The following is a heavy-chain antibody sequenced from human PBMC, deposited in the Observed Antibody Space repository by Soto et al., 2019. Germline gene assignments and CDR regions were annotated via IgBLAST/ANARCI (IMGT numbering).Heavy chain of an antibody. D-gene: IGHD3-22*01. CDR2: IYYSGST. Sequence: QVQLQESGPGLVKPSQTLSLTCTVSVASISSGGYYWSWIRQHPGEGLEWIGYIYYSGSTSYNPSLKSRVTISGDTSKNQFSLKLSSVTAADTAVYYCARESKYDTSGYPPWFAPWGQGTLVTVSS. J-gene: IGHJ5*02. V-gene: IGHV4-31*03. CDR1: VASISSGGYY. CDR3: ARESKYDTSGYPPWFAP.